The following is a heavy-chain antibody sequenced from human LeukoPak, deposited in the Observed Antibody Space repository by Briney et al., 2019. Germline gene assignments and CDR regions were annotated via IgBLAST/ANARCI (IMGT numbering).Heavy chain of an antibody. D-gene: IGHD2-2*01. CDR2: TIASGGNT. CDR3: AKDNYCSSTSCYVGVYYYYGMDV. Sequence: GGSLRLSCAASGFTFSSYAMGWVRQAPGKGLEWVSATIASGGNTYYADSVKGRFTISRDNSKNTLYLQMNSLRAEDTAVYYCAKDNYCSSTSCYVGVYYYYGMDVWGQGTTVTVSS. CDR1: GFTFSSYA. J-gene: IGHJ6*02. V-gene: IGHV3-23*01.